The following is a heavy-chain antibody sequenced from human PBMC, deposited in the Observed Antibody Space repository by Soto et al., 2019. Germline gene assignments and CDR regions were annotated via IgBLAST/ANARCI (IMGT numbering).Heavy chain of an antibody. Sequence: GGSLRLSCAASGFTFSSYAMHWVRQAPGKGLEWVAVISYDGSNKYYADSVKGRFTISRDNSKNTLYLQMNSLRAEDTAVYYCARDGGYCSGGSCPHDYWGQGTLVTVSS. D-gene: IGHD2-15*01. CDR1: GFTFSSYA. CDR3: ARDGGYCSGGSCPHDY. J-gene: IGHJ4*02. V-gene: IGHV3-30-3*01. CDR2: ISYDGSNK.